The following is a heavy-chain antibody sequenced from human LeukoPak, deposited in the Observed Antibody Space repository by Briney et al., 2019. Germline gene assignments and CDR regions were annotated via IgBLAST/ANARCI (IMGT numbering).Heavy chain of an antibody. CDR3: AKNGDRGAYCSGGTCYPYYYYYMDV. V-gene: IGHV3-23*01. J-gene: IGHJ6*03. CDR2: ISTTGGTT. D-gene: IGHD2-15*01. CDR1: GFTFSSYA. Sequence: GGSLRLSCAASGFTFSSYAMSWVRQAPGKGLEWVSAISTTGGTTYYADSVRGRFTISRDNSRNTLYLQMDSLRAEDTAIYYCAKNGDRGAYCSGGTCYPYYYYYMDVWGKGTTVTISS.